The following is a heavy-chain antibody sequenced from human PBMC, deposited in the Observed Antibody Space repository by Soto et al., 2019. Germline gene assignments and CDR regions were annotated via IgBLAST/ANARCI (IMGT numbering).Heavy chain of an antibody. CDR1: GLIFSNYK. Sequence: GGSLGLSCAASGLIFSNYKMHWVRQAPGKGLVWVSRINTDGSITDYADSVKGRFTVSRDNPKNTLYLQMNSLRAEDTAVYYCARDTDGLHYWGQGTLVTVSS. CDR2: INTDGSIT. J-gene: IGHJ4*02. CDR3: ARDTDGLHY. V-gene: IGHV3-74*01.